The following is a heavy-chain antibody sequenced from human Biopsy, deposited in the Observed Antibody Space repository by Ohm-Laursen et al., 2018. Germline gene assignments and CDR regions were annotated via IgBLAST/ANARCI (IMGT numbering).Heavy chain of an antibody. CDR1: GVSINTGGYY. CDR3: TRAGGGKIYGL. CDR2: IHYSGNT. J-gene: IGHJ4*02. D-gene: IGHD3-16*01. Sequence: TLSLTCTVSGVSINTGGYYWTWLRQHPGTGLEWIGNIHYSGNTLYNPSLKSRLTISVDTSRNQFSLKLTSVTAADTALYYCTRAGGGKIYGLWGQGTLVTVSS. V-gene: IGHV4-31*03.